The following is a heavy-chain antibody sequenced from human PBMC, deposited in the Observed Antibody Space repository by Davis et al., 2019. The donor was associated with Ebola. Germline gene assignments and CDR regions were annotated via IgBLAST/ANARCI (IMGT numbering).Heavy chain of an antibody. Sequence: AASVKVSCKASGGTFSSYAISWVRQAPGQGLEWMGGIIPIFGTTNYAQKFRGRVMITADKSTRIAYMELSNLKSEDTAVYYCARGPSVATAHYFDYWGQGTLVTVSS. CDR3: ARGPSVATAHYFDY. CDR2: IIPIFGTT. J-gene: IGHJ4*02. CDR1: GGTFSSYA. D-gene: IGHD2-21*02. V-gene: IGHV1-69*06.